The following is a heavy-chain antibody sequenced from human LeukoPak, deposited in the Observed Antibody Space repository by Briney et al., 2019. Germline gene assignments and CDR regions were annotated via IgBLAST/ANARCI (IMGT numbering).Heavy chain of an antibody. CDR2: IKWDVVRT. Sequence: GGSLRLSCAASGFTFDDHGMSWVRQDPGEGLEWVSRIKWDVVRTGYADSVKGRFTISRDNAKNSVYLQMNSLRAEDTALYYCARGSGSSWYFYFDGWGQRTLVTASA. J-gene: IGHJ4*01. V-gene: IGHV3-20*04. D-gene: IGHD6-13*01. CDR1: GFTFDDHG. CDR3: ARGSGSSWYFYFDG.